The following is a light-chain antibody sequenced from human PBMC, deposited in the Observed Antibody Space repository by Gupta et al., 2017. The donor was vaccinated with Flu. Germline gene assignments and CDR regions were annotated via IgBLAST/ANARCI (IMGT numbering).Light chain of an antibody. CDR1: QTVSNY. V-gene: IGKV1-39*01. J-gene: IGKJ4*01. CDR3: QQSHTFPPT. CDR2: STS. Sequence: TQSPSSLSASVGDRVTITCRASQTVSNYVNWYQQRPGKAPTVLIFSTSTLQNGVPSRFSGSGSGTDFALTINRLQPEDFVTYYCQQSHTFPPTFGGGTKVE.